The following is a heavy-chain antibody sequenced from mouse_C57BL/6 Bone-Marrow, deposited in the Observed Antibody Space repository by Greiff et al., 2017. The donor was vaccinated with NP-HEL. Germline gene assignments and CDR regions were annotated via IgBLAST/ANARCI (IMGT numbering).Heavy chain of an antibody. J-gene: IGHJ4*01. V-gene: IGHV1-9*01. CDR1: GYTFTGYW. Sequence: VQLQQSGAELMKPGASVKLSCKATGYTFTGYWIEWVKQRPGHGLEWIGEILPGSGSTNYNEKFKGKATFTADTSSNTAYMQLSSLTTEDSAIYYCARKDYYGNYCYYAMDYWGQGTSVTVSS. CDR2: ILPGSGST. CDR3: ARKDYYGNYCYYAMDY. D-gene: IGHD2-1*01.